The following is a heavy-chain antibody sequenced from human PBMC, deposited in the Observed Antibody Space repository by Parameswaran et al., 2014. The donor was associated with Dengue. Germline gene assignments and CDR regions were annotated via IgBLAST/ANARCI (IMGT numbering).Heavy chain of an antibody. CDR3: ARLVGYFYYYYGMDV. D-gene: IGHD1-26*01. CDR2: INHSGST. Sequence: VRQAPGKGLEWIGEINHSGSTNYNPSLKSRVTISVDTSKNQFSLKLSSVTAADTAVYYCARLVGYFYYYYGMDVWGPREPWSPSPQ. J-gene: IGHJ6*01. V-gene: IGHV4-34*01.